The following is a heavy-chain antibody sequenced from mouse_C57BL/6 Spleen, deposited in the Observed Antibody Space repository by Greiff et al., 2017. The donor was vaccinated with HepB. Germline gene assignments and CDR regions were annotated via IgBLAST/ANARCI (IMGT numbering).Heavy chain of an antibody. J-gene: IGHJ3*01. CDR3: TTPTVVATDAY. D-gene: IGHD1-1*01. CDR2: IDPENGDT. CDR1: GFNIKDDY. Sequence: EVQLQQSGAELVRPGASVKLSCTASGFNIKDDYMHWVKQRPEQGLEWIGWIDPENGDTEYASKFQGKATITADTSSNTAYLQLSSLTSEDTAVYYCTTPTVVATDAYWGQGTLVTVSA. V-gene: IGHV14-4*01.